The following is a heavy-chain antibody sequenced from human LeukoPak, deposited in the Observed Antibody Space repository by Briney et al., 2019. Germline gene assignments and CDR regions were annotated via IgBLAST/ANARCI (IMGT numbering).Heavy chain of an antibody. CDR1: GGTFSSYA. CDR3: ARGATEYSSSSCGY. J-gene: IGHJ4*02. Sequence: SVKVSCKASGGTFSSYAISWVRQAPGQGLEWMGGIIPIFGTANYAQKFQGRVTITTDESTSTAYMELSSLRSEDTAVYYCARGATEYSSSSCGYWGQGTLVTVSS. V-gene: IGHV1-69*05. D-gene: IGHD6-6*01. CDR2: IIPIFGTA.